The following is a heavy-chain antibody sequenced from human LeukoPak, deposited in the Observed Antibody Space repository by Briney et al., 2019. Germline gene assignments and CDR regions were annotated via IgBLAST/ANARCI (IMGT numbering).Heavy chain of an antibody. J-gene: IGHJ4*02. V-gene: IGHV1-2*02. D-gene: IGHD3-10*01. CDR2: INPNSGGT. CDR1: GYTFTDYH. Sequence: ASVKVSCKASGYTFTDYHIHWVRQAPGQGLEWMGWINPNSGGTNYAQKFQGRVTITADKSTSTAYMELSSLRSEDTAVYYCAREAQLRPFDYWGQGTLVTVSS. CDR3: AREAQLRPFDY.